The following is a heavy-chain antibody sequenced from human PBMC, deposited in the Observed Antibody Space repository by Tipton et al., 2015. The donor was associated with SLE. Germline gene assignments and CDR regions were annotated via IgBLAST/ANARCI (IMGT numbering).Heavy chain of an antibody. V-gene: IGHV4-39*02. D-gene: IGHD2-15*01. CDR3: ARDQGGYCSGGNCYRLPYNYFDP. Sequence: TLSLTCTVSGGSISSSTYYWGWIRQSPGKGLEWIGSIYYSGNTYYNPSLKSRVTISVDTSKNQFSLRLGSVTAADTAVYYCARDQGGYCSGGNCYRLPYNYFDPWGQGTLVTVSS. J-gene: IGHJ5*02. CDR1: GGSISSSTYY. CDR2: IYYSGNT.